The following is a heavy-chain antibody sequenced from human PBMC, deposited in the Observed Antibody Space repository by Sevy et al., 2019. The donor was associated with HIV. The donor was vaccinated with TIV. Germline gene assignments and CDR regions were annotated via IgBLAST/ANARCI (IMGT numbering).Heavy chain of an antibody. CDR3: ARGKTTRGWFDP. D-gene: IGHD4-17*01. CDR2: INSDGSST. V-gene: IGHV3-74*01. CDR1: GFTFSSYW. Sequence: GGSLRLSCAASGFTFSSYWMHWVRQAPGKGLVWVSRINSDGSSTSYADSVKGRFTISRDNAKNTLYLQMNSLRAEDTAVCYCARGKTTRGWFDPWGQGTLVTVSS. J-gene: IGHJ5*02.